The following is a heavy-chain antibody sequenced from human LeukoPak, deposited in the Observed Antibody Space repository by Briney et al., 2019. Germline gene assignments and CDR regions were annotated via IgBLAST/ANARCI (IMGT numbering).Heavy chain of an antibody. CDR2: ISRSGSTI. D-gene: IGHD5-12*01. CDR1: TFTFSSYE. CDR3: ASGYDLPY. J-gene: IGHJ4*02. Sequence: TGGSLRLSCAASTFTFSSYEMNWVRQALGKGLEWVSYISRSGSTIYYADSVKGRFTISRDNAKNSLYLQMNSLRAEDTAVYYCASGYDLPYWGQGTLVTVSS. V-gene: IGHV3-48*03.